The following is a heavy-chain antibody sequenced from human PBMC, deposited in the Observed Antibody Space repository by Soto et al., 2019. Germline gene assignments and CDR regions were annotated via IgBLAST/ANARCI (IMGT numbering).Heavy chain of an antibody. CDR3: ALITLGP. J-gene: IGHJ5*02. D-gene: IGHD1-20*01. CDR2: ISWDGGST. Sequence: PGGSLRLSCAASGFTFDDYTMHRVRQAPGKGLEWVSLISWDGGSTHYADSVKGRFTISRDNSKNSLYLQMNSLRTEDTALYYCALITLGPWGQGTLVTVSS. V-gene: IGHV3-43*01. CDR1: GFTFDDYT.